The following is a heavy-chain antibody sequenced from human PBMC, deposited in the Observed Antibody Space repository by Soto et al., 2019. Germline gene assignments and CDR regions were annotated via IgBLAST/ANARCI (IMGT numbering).Heavy chain of an antibody. D-gene: IGHD6-13*01. CDR1: GGSFSGYY. J-gene: IGHJ4*02. Sequence: KASETLSLTCAVYGGSFSGYYWSWIRQPPGKGLEWIGEINHSGSTNYNPSLKSRVTISVDTSKNQFSLKLSSVTAADTAVYYCARDDYSSSSALGYWGQGTLVTVSS. V-gene: IGHV4-34*01. CDR2: INHSGST. CDR3: ARDDYSSSSALGY.